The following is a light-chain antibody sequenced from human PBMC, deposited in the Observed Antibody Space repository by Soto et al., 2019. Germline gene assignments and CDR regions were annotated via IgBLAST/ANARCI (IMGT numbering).Light chain of an antibody. Sequence: DIQMTQSPSTLSASVGDRVTITCRASQSISSWLAWYQQKPGKAPKLLIYDASSLESGVPSRFSGSGSGTEFTLTISSLQPDDFATYYCKQYNSYWKFGQGTKVDIK. CDR3: KQYNSYWK. CDR1: QSISSW. V-gene: IGKV1-5*01. J-gene: IGKJ1*01. CDR2: DAS.